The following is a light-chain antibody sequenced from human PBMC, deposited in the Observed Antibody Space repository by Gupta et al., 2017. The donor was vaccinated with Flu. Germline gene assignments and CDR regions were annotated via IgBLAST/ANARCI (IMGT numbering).Light chain of an antibody. V-gene: IGKV2-30*01. J-gene: IGKJ1*01. CDR2: QVS. CDR1: QGLVYSDGNTY. Sequence: VTLGQPPSISGRSSQGLVYSDGNTYLHLFQQRPGQSPRRLIYQVSYRDSGVPDRFSGSGSGTDFTLKISRVEAEDVGIYFCMQGAHWPWAFGQGTTVEIK. CDR3: MQGAHWPWA.